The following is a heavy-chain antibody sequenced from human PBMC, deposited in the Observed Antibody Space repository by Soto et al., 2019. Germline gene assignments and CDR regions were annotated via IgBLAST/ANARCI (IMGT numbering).Heavy chain of an antibody. J-gene: IGHJ6*02. CDR2: INAGNGNT. D-gene: IGHD1-26*01. Sequence: QVQLVQSGAEVKKPGASVKVSCKASGYTFTSYAMHWVRQAPGQRLEWMGWINAGNGNTKYSQKFQGRVTITRDTSASTAYMELSSLRSEDTAVYYCARKWRKTNYYYGMDVWGQGTTVTVSS. CDR3: ARKWRKTNYYYGMDV. CDR1: GYTFTSYA. V-gene: IGHV1-3*01.